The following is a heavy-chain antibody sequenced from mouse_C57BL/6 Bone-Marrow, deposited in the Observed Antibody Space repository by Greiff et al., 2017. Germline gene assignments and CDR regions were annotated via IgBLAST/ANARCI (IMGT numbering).Heavy chain of an antibody. J-gene: IGHJ2*01. CDR1: GYSITSGYY. CDR3: ARGGWLPPFDY. V-gene: IGHV3-6*01. D-gene: IGHD2-2*01. Sequence: DVKLVESGPGLVKPSQSLSLTCSVTGYSITSGYYWNWIRQFPGNKLEWMGPISYDGSNNYNPSLKNLISIPRDTSKNPFFLKLNSVTSEDTATYYCARGGWLPPFDYWGQGTTLTVSS. CDR2: ISYDGSN.